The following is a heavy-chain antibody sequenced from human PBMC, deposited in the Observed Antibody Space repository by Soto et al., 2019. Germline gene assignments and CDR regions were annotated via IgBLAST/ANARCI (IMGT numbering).Heavy chain of an antibody. CDR3: ARAPYSGGDFDAFDI. V-gene: IGHV3-21*01. Sequence: GGSLRLSCAASGFTFSSYSMNWVRQAPGKGLEWVSSISSSSSYIYYADSVKGRFTISRDNAKNSLYLQMNSLRAEDTAVYYCARAPYSGGDFDAFDIWGQGTMVTVSS. D-gene: IGHD2-21*02. J-gene: IGHJ3*02. CDR1: GFTFSSYS. CDR2: ISSSSSYI.